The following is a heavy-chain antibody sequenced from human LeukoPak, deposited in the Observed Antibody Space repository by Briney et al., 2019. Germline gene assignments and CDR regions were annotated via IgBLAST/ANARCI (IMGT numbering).Heavy chain of an antibody. Sequence: PSETLSLTCTVSGGSLSSYYWSWIRQPPGKGLEWLAYIYYSGSTNYNPSLQSRVTISVDTSKSQFSLKLSSVTAADTAVYYCARDRGLLWFGEGRYFDYWGQGTLVTVSS. D-gene: IGHD3-10*01. V-gene: IGHV4-59*01. CDR1: GGSLSSYY. CDR2: IYYSGST. CDR3: ARDRGLLWFGEGRYFDY. J-gene: IGHJ4*02.